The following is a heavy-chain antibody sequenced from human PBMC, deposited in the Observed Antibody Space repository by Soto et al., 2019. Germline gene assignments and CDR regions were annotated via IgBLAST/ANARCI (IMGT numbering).Heavy chain of an antibody. CDR1: GGSISSSSYY. CDR2: IYYSGST. J-gene: IGHJ5*02. D-gene: IGHD6-13*01. Sequence: QLQLQESGPGLVKPSETLSLTCTVSGGSISSSSYYWGWIRQPPGKGLEWIGSIYYSGSTYYNPSLKSRVTISVDTSKNQFSLKLSSVTAADTAVYYCARQGIPRNWFDPWGQGTLVTVSS. V-gene: IGHV4-39*01. CDR3: ARQGIPRNWFDP.